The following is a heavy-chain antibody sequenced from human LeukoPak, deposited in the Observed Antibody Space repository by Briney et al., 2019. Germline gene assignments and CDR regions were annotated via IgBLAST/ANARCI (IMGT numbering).Heavy chain of an antibody. D-gene: IGHD3-22*01. J-gene: IGHJ4*02. CDR3: ARHDSSGYYLLNFDY. V-gene: IGHV4-39*01. CDR2: IYYSGST. Sequence: PSETLSLTCTVSGGSISSSSYYWGWIRQPPGKGLEWIGSIYYSGSTYYNPSLKSRVTISVDTSKNQFSLKLSSVTAADTAVYYCARHDSSGYYLLNFDYWGQGTLVTVSS. CDR1: GGSISSSSYY.